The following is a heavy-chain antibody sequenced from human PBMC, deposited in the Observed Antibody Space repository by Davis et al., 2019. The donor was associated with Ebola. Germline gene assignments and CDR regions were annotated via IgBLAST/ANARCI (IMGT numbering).Heavy chain of an antibody. Sequence: MPSETLSLTCTVSGGSISSYYWSWIRQPPGKGLEWIGYIYYSGSTNYNPSLKSRVTISVDTSKNQFSLKLSSVTAADTAVYYCAREYNWNYGWFDPWGQGTLVTVSS. D-gene: IGHD1-7*01. J-gene: IGHJ5*02. CDR1: GGSISSYY. CDR3: AREYNWNYGWFDP. CDR2: IYYSGST. V-gene: IGHV4-59*08.